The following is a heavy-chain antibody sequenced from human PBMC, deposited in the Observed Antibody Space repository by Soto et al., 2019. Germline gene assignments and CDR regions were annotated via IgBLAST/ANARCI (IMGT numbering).Heavy chain of an antibody. CDR2: ISGSGGGT. V-gene: IGHV3-23*01. J-gene: IGHJ4*02. CDR3: AKLPVLRFLAIFDY. Sequence: GGSVRISCAASGFTFSSYAMSCVRQAPGKGLEWVSAISGSGGGTYYADSVKGRFTISRDNSKNTLYLQMNSLRAEDTAVYYCAKLPVLRFLAIFDYWGQGTLVAVSS. D-gene: IGHD3-3*01. CDR1: GFTFSSYA.